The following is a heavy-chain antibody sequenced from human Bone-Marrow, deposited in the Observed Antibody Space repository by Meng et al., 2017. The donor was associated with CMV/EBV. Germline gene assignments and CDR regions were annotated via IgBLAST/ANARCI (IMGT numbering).Heavy chain of an antibody. V-gene: IGHV1-2*02. CDR2: INADSGGT. Sequence: ASVKVSCKASGYTFIDYYMHWVRQTPGQVLEWMGWINADSGGTNYAQTFQGRVTMTPDTSISTAYMVLTSLRSDDTAVHYCSRGLQRRPGAYWAQGTLVTVPS. J-gene: IGHJ1*01. CDR3: SRGLQRRPGAY. D-gene: IGHD1-1*01. CDR1: GYTFIDYY.